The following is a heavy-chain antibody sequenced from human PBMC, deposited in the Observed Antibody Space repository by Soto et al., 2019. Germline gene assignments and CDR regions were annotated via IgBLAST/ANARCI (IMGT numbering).Heavy chain of an antibody. Sequence: ASVKVSCKASGGTFSSYAISWVRQAPGPGLEWMGGIIPIFGTANYAQKFQGRVTITADESTSTAYMELSSLRSEDTAVYYCARGASGIAAAGLNNWFDPWGQGTRVSVSS. D-gene: IGHD6-13*01. CDR1: GGTFSSYA. CDR3: ARGASGIAAAGLNNWFDP. J-gene: IGHJ5*02. CDR2: IIPIFGTA. V-gene: IGHV1-69*13.